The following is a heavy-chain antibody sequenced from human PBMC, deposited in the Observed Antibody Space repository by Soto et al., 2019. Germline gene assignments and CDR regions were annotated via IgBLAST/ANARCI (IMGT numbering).Heavy chain of an antibody. D-gene: IGHD3-22*01. V-gene: IGHV1-69*01. CDR1: GGTFSSDG. CDR2: IIPMFGSP. J-gene: IGHJ5*02. Sequence: QVRLVQSGAEVRKPGSSVKVSCKASGGTFSSDGITWLRQAPGQGLEWMGGIIPMFGSPHYSENFEGRIKISADESTSTVYMEVRSLESEDTVVYYCARRDYSHNWFDPWGQGTQVTVSS. CDR3: ARRDYSHNWFDP.